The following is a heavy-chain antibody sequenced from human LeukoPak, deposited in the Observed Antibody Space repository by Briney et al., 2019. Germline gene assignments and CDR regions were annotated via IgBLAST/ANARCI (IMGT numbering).Heavy chain of an antibody. CDR2: ISSSSNYI. J-gene: IGHJ4*02. CDR3: ARIITGDLNY. Sequence: GGSLRLSCAASGFTFTSYTMNWVRQAPGKGLEWVSSISSSSNYIYYADSVKGRFTISRDNAKNSLYLQMNSLRAEDTAVYYCARIITGDLNYWGQGTLVTVSS. CDR1: GFTFTSYT. V-gene: IGHV3-21*01. D-gene: IGHD7-27*01.